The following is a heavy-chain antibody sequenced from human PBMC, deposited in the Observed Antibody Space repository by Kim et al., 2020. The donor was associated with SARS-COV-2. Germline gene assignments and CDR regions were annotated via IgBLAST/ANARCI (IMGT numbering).Heavy chain of an antibody. CDR2: IYYSGST. Sequence: SETLSLTCTVSGGSISSGGYYWSWIRQHPGKGLEWIGYIYYSGSTYYNPSLKSRVTISVDTSKNQFSLKLSSVTAADTAVYYCARVIDSSGYYGVGYWGQGTLVTVSS. CDR1: GGSISSGGYY. CDR3: ARVIDSSGYYGVGY. D-gene: IGHD3-22*01. V-gene: IGHV4-31*03. J-gene: IGHJ4*02.